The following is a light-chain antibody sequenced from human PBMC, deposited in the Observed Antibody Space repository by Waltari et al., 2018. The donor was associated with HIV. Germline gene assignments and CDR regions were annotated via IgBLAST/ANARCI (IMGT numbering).Light chain of an antibody. Sequence: QSVLTQPPSASGAPGQSVIISCSGSSSNIGSKTVNWYRQLPGPAPKLLIYSNNQRPSGVPDRFSGSKSGTSASLAISGLQSGDGADYYCAAWEDSLNGPNYVFGSGTTVTVL. CDR2: SNN. V-gene: IGLV1-44*01. CDR3: AAWEDSLNGPNYV. J-gene: IGLJ1*01. CDR1: SSNIGSKT.